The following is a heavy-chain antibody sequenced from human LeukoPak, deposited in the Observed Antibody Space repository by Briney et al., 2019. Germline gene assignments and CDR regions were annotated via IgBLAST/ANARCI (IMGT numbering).Heavy chain of an antibody. V-gene: IGHV4-59*01. D-gene: IGHD1-1*01. CDR3: ARGGWYKGYFQH. Sequence: SETLSLTCTVSGGSISSYYWSWIRQPPGKGLKWIGYIYYSGSTNYNPSLKSRVTISVDTSKNQFSLKLSSVTAADTAVYYCARGGWYKGYFQHWGQGTLVTVSP. CDR1: GGSISSYY. J-gene: IGHJ1*01. CDR2: IYYSGST.